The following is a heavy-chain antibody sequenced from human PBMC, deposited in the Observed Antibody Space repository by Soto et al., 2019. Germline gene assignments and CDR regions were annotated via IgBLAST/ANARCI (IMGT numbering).Heavy chain of an antibody. D-gene: IGHD4-17*01. CDR1: GFTFSSYG. CDR3: AKNRDYVLTTDY. Sequence: PGGSLRLSCAASGFTFSSYGMHWVRQAPGKGLEWVAVISYDGSNKYYADSVKGRFTISRDNSKNTLYLQMNSLRAEDTAVYYCAKNRDYVLTTDYWGQGTLVTVSS. V-gene: IGHV3-30*18. CDR2: ISYDGSNK. J-gene: IGHJ4*02.